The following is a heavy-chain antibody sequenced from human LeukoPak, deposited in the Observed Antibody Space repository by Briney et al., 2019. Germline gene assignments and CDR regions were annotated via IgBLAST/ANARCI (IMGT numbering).Heavy chain of an antibody. D-gene: IGHD3-10*01. J-gene: IGHJ6*02. V-gene: IGHV5-51*01. Sequence: GESLKISFKGSGYSFPSYWIGWVRQMPGKGLEWMGIIYPSDSDTRYSPSFQGQVTISADKSINTAYLQWSSLKVSDTAMYYCASPIGGHAMDVWGQGTTVTVSS. CDR1: GYSFPSYW. CDR2: IYPSDSDT. CDR3: ASPIGGHAMDV.